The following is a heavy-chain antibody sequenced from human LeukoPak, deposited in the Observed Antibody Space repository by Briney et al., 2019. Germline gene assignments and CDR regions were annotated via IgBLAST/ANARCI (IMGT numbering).Heavy chain of an antibody. Sequence: ASVKVSCKASGGTFSYYGVSWVRQAPGQGLEWIGRIIPLLGERSYAQKFQDRVTITADKSTTTASIELSSLTSEDTAVYYCAIITEGGADPFDSWGQGTLVSVSS. CDR2: IIPLLGER. V-gene: IGHV1-69*04. CDR1: GGTFSYYG. J-gene: IGHJ4*02. CDR3: AIITEGGADPFDS. D-gene: IGHD3-10*01.